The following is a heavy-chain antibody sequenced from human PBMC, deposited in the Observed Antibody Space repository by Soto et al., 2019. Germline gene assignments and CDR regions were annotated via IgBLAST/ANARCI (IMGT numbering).Heavy chain of an antibody. V-gene: IGHV2-5*02. Sequence: QITLKESGPTLVKPTQTLTLTCTFSGFSLTTRGVGVGWIRQPPGKALEWLALIYWDDDEGYRPSLKSRLTITEDTSKNQVVHTMINMDPVDTATYYCAHRPRGYSYHFDYWGQGTLVTVSS. CDR1: GFSLTTRGVG. CDR2: IYWDDDE. J-gene: IGHJ4*02. D-gene: IGHD5-18*01. CDR3: AHRPRGYSYHFDY.